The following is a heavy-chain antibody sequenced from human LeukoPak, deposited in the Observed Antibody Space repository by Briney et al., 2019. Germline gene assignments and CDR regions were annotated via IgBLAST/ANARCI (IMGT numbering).Heavy chain of an antibody. CDR2: IYYSGST. J-gene: IGHJ4*02. V-gene: IGHV4-31*03. Sequence: SETLSLTCTVSGGSISSGGYSWSWIRQHPGKGLEWIGYIYYSGSTYYNPSLKSRVTISVDTSKNQFSLKLSSVTAADTAVYYCARDLSGELGFDYWGQGTLVTVSS. CDR3: ARDLSGELGFDY. D-gene: IGHD3-16*01. CDR1: GGSISSGGYS.